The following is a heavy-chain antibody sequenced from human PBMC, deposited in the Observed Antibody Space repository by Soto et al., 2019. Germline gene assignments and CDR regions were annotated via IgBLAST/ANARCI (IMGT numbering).Heavy chain of an antibody. D-gene: IGHD6-13*01. J-gene: IGHJ5*02. CDR3: ARGSTWQGRDWFDP. CDR2: VSFSGSK. V-gene: IGHV4-39*01. Sequence: QLLLQESGPGLVKPSETLSLTCTVSGDSVSNSGYYWGWIRQSPGKRLEWTGSVSFSGSKYYTPSLRSRVTFSVDTSKTLISLKLRSVTAADTAVYYCARGSTWQGRDWFDPWGQGTLVTVSS. CDR1: GDSVSNSGYY.